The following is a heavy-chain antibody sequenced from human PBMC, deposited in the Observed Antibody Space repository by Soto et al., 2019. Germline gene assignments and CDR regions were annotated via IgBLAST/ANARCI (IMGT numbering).Heavy chain of an antibody. CDR1: GGTFSSYA. Sequence: SVKVSCKASGGTFSSYAISWVRQAPGQGLEWMGGIIPIFGTANYAQKFQGRVTITADKSTSAAYMELSSLRSEDTAVYYCASGRYCSGGSCHYYYYGMDVWGQGTTVTVSS. D-gene: IGHD2-15*01. V-gene: IGHV1-69*06. CDR2: IIPIFGTA. CDR3: ASGRYCSGGSCHYYYYGMDV. J-gene: IGHJ6*02.